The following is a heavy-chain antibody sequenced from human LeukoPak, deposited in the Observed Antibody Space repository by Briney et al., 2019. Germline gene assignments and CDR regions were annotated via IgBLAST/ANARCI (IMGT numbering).Heavy chain of an antibody. J-gene: IGHJ3*02. Sequence: ASVKVSCKASGYTFTSYDINWVRQATGQGLEWMGYMNPASGNTGYAQKFQGRVTMATDTSISTAYMELSSLRSEDTAVYYCARVPREIASIWGQGTMVTVSS. CDR2: MNPASGNT. CDR1: GYTFTSYD. V-gene: IGHV1-8*01. D-gene: IGHD3-16*02. CDR3: ARVPREIASI.